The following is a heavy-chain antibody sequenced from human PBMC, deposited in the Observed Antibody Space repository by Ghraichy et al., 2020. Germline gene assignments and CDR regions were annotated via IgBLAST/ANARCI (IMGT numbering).Heavy chain of an antibody. CDR3: AKGAIHYYYGLDV. Sequence: SCAASGFTLRSYTLTWVRQPPGKGLEWVSGISGVGDRTDYADSVKGRFTISKDNSKNTLYLQMNNLRVEDTALYYCAKGAIHYYYGLDVWGQGTTVTVSS. CDR2: ISGVGDRT. D-gene: IGHD3-3*01. V-gene: IGHV3-23*01. J-gene: IGHJ6*02. CDR1: GFTLRSYT.